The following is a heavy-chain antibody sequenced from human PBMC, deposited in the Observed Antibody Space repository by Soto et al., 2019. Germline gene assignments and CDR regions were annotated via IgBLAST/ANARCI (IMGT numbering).Heavy chain of an antibody. D-gene: IGHD5-18*01. Sequence: QVQLVQSGSEVKKPGSSVKVSCKASGGSFSSNPISWVRQAPGQGLEWMAGIIPIFATAHYAQKFQGRVTITADESTSTAYMELTSLRSEATAVYFCARGGRGYSSAPRYYFDYWGQGTLVTVSS. CDR3: ARGGRGYSSAPRYYFDY. CDR2: IIPIFATA. J-gene: IGHJ4*02. CDR1: GGSFSSNP. V-gene: IGHV1-69*01.